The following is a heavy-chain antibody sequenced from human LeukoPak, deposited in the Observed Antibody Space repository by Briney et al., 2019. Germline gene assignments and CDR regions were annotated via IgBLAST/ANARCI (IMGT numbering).Heavy chain of an antibody. CDR1: GFTFSRYW. D-gene: IGHD3-22*01. V-gene: IGHV3-7*03. Sequence: GGSLRLSCAASGFTFSRYWMSWVRQVPRKGLEWVANIKQDGSERYYVDSVKGRFTISRDNAKNSLYLQMNSLRAEDTAVYYCARDKGDYDTSGSLFVFGGQGTLVTVSS. CDR2: IKQDGSER. J-gene: IGHJ4*02. CDR3: ARDKGDYDTSGSLFVF.